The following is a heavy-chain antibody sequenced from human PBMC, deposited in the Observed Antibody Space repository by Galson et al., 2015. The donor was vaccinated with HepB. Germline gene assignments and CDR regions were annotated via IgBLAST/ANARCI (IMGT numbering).Heavy chain of an antibody. CDR1: GDSVSSNSAA. CDR2: TYYRSKWYN. J-gene: IGHJ3*02. V-gene: IGHV6-1*01. D-gene: IGHD3-22*01. Sequence: CAISGDSVSSNSAAWNWIRQSPSRGLEWLGRTYYRSKWYNDYAVSVKSRITINPDTSKNQFSLQLNSVTPEDTAVYYCARGYYYDSSGYLNRNAFDIWGQGTMVTVSS. CDR3: ARGYYYDSSGYLNRNAFDI.